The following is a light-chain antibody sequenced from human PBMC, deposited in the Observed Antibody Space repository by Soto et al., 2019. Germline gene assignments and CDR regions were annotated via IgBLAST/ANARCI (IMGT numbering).Light chain of an antibody. J-gene: IGKJ5*01. V-gene: IGKV3-15*01. CDR3: QKYNNWPFS. Sequence: EIVMTQSPATRSVSPGERATLSCRAGQGVTTNFAWYQQKSGQSHRLLIYDVSIRATGVPARFSATGSETDFTLTISGLQSEDSAVYFCQKYNNWPFSFGQGTRLEIK. CDR2: DVS. CDR1: QGVTTN.